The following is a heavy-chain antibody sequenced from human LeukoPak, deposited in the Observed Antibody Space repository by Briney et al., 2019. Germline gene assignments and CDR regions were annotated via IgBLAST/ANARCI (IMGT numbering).Heavy chain of an antibody. V-gene: IGHV3-30*18. CDR3: AKDVQWLVLSAVDY. CDR1: GFTFSSYG. CDR2: ISYDGSNK. D-gene: IGHD6-19*01. J-gene: IGHJ4*02. Sequence: GGSLRLSCAASGFTFSSYGMHWVRQAPGKGLEWVAVISYDGSNKYYADSVKGRFTISRDNSKNTLYLQMNSLRAEDTAVYYCAKDVQWLVLSAVDYWGQGTLVTVSS.